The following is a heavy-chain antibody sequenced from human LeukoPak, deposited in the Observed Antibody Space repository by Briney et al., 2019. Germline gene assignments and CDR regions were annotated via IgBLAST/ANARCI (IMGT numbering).Heavy chain of an antibody. Sequence: PGGSLPLSCAASGFTFTNARMRWVPQAPGRGLEWVGFVKSESDGRTAVYAAPVQGRLTISRDDSKNTLYLQMNSLKTEDTAVYYCATGYSSGNGCDYWGQGTLVTVSS. J-gene: IGHJ4*02. CDR3: ATGYSSGNGCDY. D-gene: IGHD3-10*01. CDR1: GFTFTNAR. CDR2: VKSESDGRTA. V-gene: IGHV3-15*01.